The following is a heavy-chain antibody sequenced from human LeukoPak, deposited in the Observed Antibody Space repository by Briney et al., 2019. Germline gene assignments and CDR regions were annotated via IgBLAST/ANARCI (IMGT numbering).Heavy chain of an antibody. CDR3: ARAGTTGDFDY. CDR1: GFTFSSYA. J-gene: IGHJ4*02. V-gene: IGHV3-64*01. Sequence: PGGSLRLSCAASGFTFSSYAMHWVRQAPGKGLEYVSAISSNGGSTYYANSVKGRFTISRDNSKNTLYLQMNSLRAEDTAVYYCARAGTTGDFDYWGQGTLVTVSS. CDR2: ISSNGGST. D-gene: IGHD4-11*01.